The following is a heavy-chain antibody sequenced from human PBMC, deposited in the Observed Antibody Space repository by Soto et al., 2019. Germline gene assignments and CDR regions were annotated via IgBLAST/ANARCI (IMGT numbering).Heavy chain of an antibody. J-gene: IGHJ6*03. CDR2: FDPEDGET. Sequence: ASVKVSCKVSGYTLTELSMHWVRQAPGKGLEWMGGFDPEDGETIYAQKFQGRVTMTEDTSTDTAYMELSSLRSEDTAVYYCATADSSSWSGDYYYYYMDVWGKGTTVTVSS. D-gene: IGHD6-13*01. CDR3: ATADSSSWSGDYYYYYMDV. V-gene: IGHV1-24*01. CDR1: GYTLTELS.